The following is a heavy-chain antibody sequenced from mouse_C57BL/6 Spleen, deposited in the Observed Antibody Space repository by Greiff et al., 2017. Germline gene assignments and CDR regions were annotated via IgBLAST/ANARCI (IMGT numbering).Heavy chain of an antibody. CDR3: TRDPTVGSSYGGFAY. Sequence: VQLQQSGAELVRPGASVTLSCKASGYTFTDYEMSWVKQTPVHGLEWIGAIDPETGGTAYNQKFKGKAILTADKSSSTAYMELRSLTSEDSAVYYCTRDPTVGSSYGGFAYWGQGTLVTVSA. J-gene: IGHJ3*01. CDR2: IDPETGGT. D-gene: IGHD1-1*01. CDR1: GYTFTDYE. V-gene: IGHV1-15*01.